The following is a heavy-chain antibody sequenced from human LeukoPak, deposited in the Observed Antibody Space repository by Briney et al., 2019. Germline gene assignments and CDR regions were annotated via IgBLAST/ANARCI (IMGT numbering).Heavy chain of an antibody. CDR1: GGSISSYY. V-gene: IGHV4-59*01. Sequence: SETLSLTCTVSGGSISSYYWSWIRQPPGKGLEWIGYIYYSGSTNYNPSLKSRVTISVDTSKNQFSLKLSSVTAADTAVCYCARVPTSYCSSTSCSLGYYGMDVWGKGTTVTVSS. CDR3: ARVPTSYCSSTSCSLGYYGMDV. J-gene: IGHJ6*04. D-gene: IGHD2-2*01. CDR2: IYYSGST.